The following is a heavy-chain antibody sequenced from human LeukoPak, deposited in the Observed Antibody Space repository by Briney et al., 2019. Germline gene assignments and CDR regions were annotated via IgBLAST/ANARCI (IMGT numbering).Heavy chain of an antibody. CDR2: ISGSNGHT. CDR3: ARDQPPGLFDY. V-gene: IGHV1-18*01. J-gene: IGHJ4*02. Sequence: GASVKVSCKASGYTFTSYGISWVRQAPGQGLEWMGWISGSNGHTNYAQKLQGRVTTTTDTSTSTAYMDLRSLRSDDTAVYYCARDQPPGLFDYWGQGTLVTVSS. CDR1: GYTFTSYG.